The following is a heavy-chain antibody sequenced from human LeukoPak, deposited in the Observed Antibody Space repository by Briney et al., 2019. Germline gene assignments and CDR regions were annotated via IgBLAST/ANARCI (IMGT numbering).Heavy chain of an antibody. CDR2: IYYSGST. CDR1: GGSISSSSYY. D-gene: IGHD2-15*01. CDR3: ARETPQPYCSGGSCYSGHDAFDI. Sequence: TSETLSLTCTVSGGSISSSSYYWGWIRQPPGKGLEWIGSIYYSGSTYYNPSPKSRVTISVDTSKNQFSLKLSSVTAADTAVYYCARETPQPYCSGGSCYSGHDAFDIWGQGTMVTVSS. J-gene: IGHJ3*02. V-gene: IGHV4-39*02.